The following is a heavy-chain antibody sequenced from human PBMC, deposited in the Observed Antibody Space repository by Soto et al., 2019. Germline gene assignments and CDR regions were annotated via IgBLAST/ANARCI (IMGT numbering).Heavy chain of an antibody. V-gene: IGHV4-39*07. Sequence: SETLSLTCTVSGGSIRSHKYYWAWIRQPPGKGLEWIGNIYYIGNTYYNPSLKSRVTISVDTSKNQMSLKVRSVTAADTAVYYCARVPSPWGQGTLVTVSS. CDR3: ARVPSP. CDR2: IYYIGNT. CDR1: GGSIRSHKYY. J-gene: IGHJ5*02.